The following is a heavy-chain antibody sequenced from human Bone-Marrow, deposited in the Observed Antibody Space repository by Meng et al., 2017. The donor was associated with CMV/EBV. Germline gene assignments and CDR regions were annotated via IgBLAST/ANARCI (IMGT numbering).Heavy chain of an antibody. CDR1: GYTFTSYY. D-gene: IGHD6-6*01. CDR2: INPSGGST. Sequence: ASVKVSCKASGYTFTSYYMHWVRQAPGQGLEWMGIINPSGGSTSYAQKFQGRVTMTRDTSTSTAYMELRSLRSDDTAVYYCARIPKVFDSSSLGGDYWGQGTLVTVSS. J-gene: IGHJ4*02. CDR3: ARIPKVFDSSSLGGDY. V-gene: IGHV1-46*01.